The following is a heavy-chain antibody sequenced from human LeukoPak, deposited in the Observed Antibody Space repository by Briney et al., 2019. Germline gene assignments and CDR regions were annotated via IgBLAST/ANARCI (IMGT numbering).Heavy chain of an antibody. V-gene: IGHV3-21*01. Sequence: GGSLRLSCAASGFTFIGNTMNWVGKAPGKGLEWVSSIISSSNYIHYEDSVKGRFTIPRDNAKNSLYLQMNSMRAEDTAVYYCSRDRLLEDRHYYSYYYMDVWGKGTTVTVSS. CDR2: IISSSNYI. D-gene: IGHD1-1*01. CDR1: GFTFIGNT. CDR3: SRDRLLEDRHYYSYYYMDV. J-gene: IGHJ6*03.